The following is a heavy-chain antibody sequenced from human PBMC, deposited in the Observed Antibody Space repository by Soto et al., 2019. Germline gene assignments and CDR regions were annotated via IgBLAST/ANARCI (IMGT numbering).Heavy chain of an antibody. J-gene: IGHJ4*02. CDR3: ARDRVMITFGGVIVTYFDY. CDR1: GYTFTSYG. D-gene: IGHD3-16*02. Sequence: GASVKVSCKASGYTFTSYGISWVRQAPGQGLEWMGWISAYNGNTNYAQKLQGRVTMTTDTSTSTAYMELRSLRSDDTAVYYCARDRVMITFGGVIVTYFDYWGQGTLVTVSS. V-gene: IGHV1-18*04. CDR2: ISAYNGNT.